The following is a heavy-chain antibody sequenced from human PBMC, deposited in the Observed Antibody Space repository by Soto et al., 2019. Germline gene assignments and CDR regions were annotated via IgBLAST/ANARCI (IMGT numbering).Heavy chain of an antibody. V-gene: IGHV5-10-1*01. Sequence: GESLKISCKGSGYSFTSYWISWVRQMPGKGLEWMGRIDPSDSYTNYSPSFQGHVTISADKSISTAYLQWSSLKASDTAMYYCATITRGYCSGGSCENFDYWGKGTLVTVSS. CDR3: ATITRGYCSGGSCENFDY. D-gene: IGHD2-15*01. CDR2: IDPSDSYT. CDR1: GYSFTSYW. J-gene: IGHJ4*02.